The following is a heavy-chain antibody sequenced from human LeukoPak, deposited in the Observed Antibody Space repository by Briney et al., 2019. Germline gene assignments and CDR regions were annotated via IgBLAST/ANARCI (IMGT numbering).Heavy chain of an antibody. CDR1: GFTFSSYA. CDR2: ISGSGGST. Sequence: GGSLRLSCAASGFTFSSYAMSWVRQAPGKGLEWVSAISGSGGSTYYADSVKGRFTVSRDNSKNTLYLQMDSLRGEDTAVYYCAKDPYRVIVATGNYLDPWGQGTLVTVSS. J-gene: IGHJ5*02. CDR3: AKDPYRVIVATGNYLDP. D-gene: IGHD2-21*01. V-gene: IGHV3-23*01.